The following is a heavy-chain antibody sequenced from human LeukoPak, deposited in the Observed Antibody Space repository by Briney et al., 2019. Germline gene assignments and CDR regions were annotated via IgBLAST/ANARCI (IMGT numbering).Heavy chain of an antibody. V-gene: IGHV1-69*05. J-gene: IGHJ4*02. D-gene: IGHD1/OR15-1a*01. Sequence: SVKVSCKASGGTFSSYAISRVRQAPGQGLEWMGGIIPIFGTANYAQKLQGRVTMTTDTSTSTAYMELRSLRSDDTAVYYCARDRTSRPTTIDYWGQGTLVTVSS. CDR3: ARDRTSRPTTIDY. CDR2: IIPIFGTA. CDR1: GGTFSSYA.